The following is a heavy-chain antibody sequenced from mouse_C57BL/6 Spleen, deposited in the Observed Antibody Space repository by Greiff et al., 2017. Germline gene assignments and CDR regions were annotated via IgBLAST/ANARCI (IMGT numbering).Heavy chain of an antibody. CDR2: IFPGSGST. Sequence: VQLQQSGPELVKPGASVKISCKASGYTFTDYYINWVKQRPGQGLEWIGWIFPGSGSTYYNEKFKGKATLTVDKSSSTAYMLLSSLTSEDSAVYFCASPSGTGGYYFDYWGQGTTLTVSS. J-gene: IGHJ2*01. V-gene: IGHV1-75*01. CDR1: GYTFTDYY. D-gene: IGHD4-1*01. CDR3: ASPSGTGGYYFDY.